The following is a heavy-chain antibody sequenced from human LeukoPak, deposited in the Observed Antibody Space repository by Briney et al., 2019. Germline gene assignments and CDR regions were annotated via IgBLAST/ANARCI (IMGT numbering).Heavy chain of an antibody. CDR3: ARAGLLWFGESLYGVDV. Sequence: TSETLSLTCTVSGGSISSYYWSWIRQPPGKGLEWIGYIYYSGSTNYNPSLKSRVTISVDTSKNQFSLKLSSVTAADTAVYYCARAGLLWFGESLYGVDVWGQGTTVTVSS. D-gene: IGHD3-10*01. CDR1: GGSISSYY. CDR2: IYYSGST. J-gene: IGHJ6*02. V-gene: IGHV4-59*01.